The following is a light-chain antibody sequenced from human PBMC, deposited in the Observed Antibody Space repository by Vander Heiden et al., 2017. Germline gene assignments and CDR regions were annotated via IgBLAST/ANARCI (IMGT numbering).Light chain of an antibody. CDR1: QSVLYSSNNKNY. V-gene: IGKV4-1*01. CDR2: WAS. CDR3: QQYDSAPRRT. J-gene: IGKJ1*01. Sequence: DIVMTQAPASLSVSLGERTTIDCKSNQSVLYSSNNKNYLAWYQQKPGQPPKLLIYWASTREAWVPDRLSGSGSGTDFTLTISSMQAEDVAVYYCQQYDSAPRRTFGQGTKVEIK.